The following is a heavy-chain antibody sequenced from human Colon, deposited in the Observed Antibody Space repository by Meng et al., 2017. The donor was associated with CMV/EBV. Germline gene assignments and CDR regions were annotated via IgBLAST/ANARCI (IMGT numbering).Heavy chain of an antibody. D-gene: IGHD6-13*01. CDR3: ARSPGSSPAGGDGMDV. CDR1: GFTFNSYW. CDR2: INTLENSI. V-gene: IGHV3-48*03. J-gene: IGHJ6*02. Sequence: GESLKISCAASGFTFNSYWMHWVRQTPGRGLEWVSYINTLENSIFYADSVKGRFTISRDNAKNSLYLQMNSQRSEDTAIYYCARSPGSSPAGGDGMDVWGQGTTVTVSS.